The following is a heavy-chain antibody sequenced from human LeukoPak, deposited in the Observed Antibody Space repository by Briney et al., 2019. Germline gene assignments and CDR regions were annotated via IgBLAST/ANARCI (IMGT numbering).Heavy chain of an antibody. CDR2: IYYSGST. V-gene: IGHV4-39*07. CDR3: ARSRTKYYDFWSAQTRYYYYMDV. Sequence: SETLSLTCTVSGGSISSSNYYWGWLRQPPGTGLEWIGSIYYSGSTYYNPSLKSRVTISVDTSKNQFSLKLSSVTAADTAVYYCARSRTKYYDFWSAQTRYYYYMDVWGKGTTVTVSS. D-gene: IGHD3-3*01. J-gene: IGHJ6*03. CDR1: GGSISSSNYY.